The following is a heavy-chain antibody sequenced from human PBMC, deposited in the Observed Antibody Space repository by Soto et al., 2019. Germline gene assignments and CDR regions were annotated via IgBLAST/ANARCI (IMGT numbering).Heavy chain of an antibody. Sequence: QVQMVESGGGVVQPGRSLRLSCAASGFSFENYGMHWVRQAPGRGLEWVAIIWYDGSLQYYAAAVKGRFTISRDNSMNTLYLERNSLRAEDTAVYYCANLWGDGYNLGQDYNGMDVWGQGTTVIVSS. CDR1: GFSFENYG. J-gene: IGHJ6*02. V-gene: IGHV3-33*06. CDR3: ANLWGDGYNLGQDYNGMDV. CDR2: IWYDGSLQ. D-gene: IGHD5-12*01.